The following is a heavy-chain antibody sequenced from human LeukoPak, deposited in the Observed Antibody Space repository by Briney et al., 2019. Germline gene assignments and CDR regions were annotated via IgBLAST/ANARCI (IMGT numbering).Heavy chain of an antibody. J-gene: IGHJ4*02. CDR1: GVAISRGGYA. D-gene: IGHD7-27*01. CDR2: TYHTGST. Sequence: SETLSLTCAVSGVAISRGGYAWNWIRQSPGKGLEWIGYTYHTGSTSYSPSLKSRVTISADTSQNQFSLKLSSVTAADTAVYYCASRKLGNDYWGQGTLVTVSS. CDR3: ASRKLGNDY. V-gene: IGHV4-61*08.